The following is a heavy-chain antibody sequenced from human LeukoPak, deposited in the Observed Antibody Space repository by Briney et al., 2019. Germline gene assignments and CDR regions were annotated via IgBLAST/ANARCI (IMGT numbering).Heavy chain of an antibody. CDR3: ARGEGVVNFDY. CDR1: GASISSGSYY. Sequence: PSQTLSLTCTVSGASISSGSYYWSWIRQPAGKGLEWIGRIYISETTNYNPSLKSRVTISVDTSKNQFSLKLTSVTAADTAVYYCARGEGVVNFDYWGQGTLVTVSS. D-gene: IGHD3-16*01. J-gene: IGHJ4*02. CDR2: IYISETT. V-gene: IGHV4-61*02.